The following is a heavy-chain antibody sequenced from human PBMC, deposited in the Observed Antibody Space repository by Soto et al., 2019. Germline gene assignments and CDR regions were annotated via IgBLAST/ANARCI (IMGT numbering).Heavy chain of an antibody. Sequence: EVQLLESGGGLVQPGGSLRLSCAASGFTFSSYAMSWVRQAPGKGLEWVSAISGSGGSTYYADSVKGRFTISRDNSKNELYLQRNRLRAEDTAVYYCAKDRRQQLGPVIHYYYDYGMDVWGQGTTVTLSS. CDR3: AKDRRQQLGPVIHYYYDYGMDV. D-gene: IGHD6-13*01. CDR2: ISGSGGST. V-gene: IGHV3-23*01. CDR1: GFTFSSYA. J-gene: IGHJ6*01.